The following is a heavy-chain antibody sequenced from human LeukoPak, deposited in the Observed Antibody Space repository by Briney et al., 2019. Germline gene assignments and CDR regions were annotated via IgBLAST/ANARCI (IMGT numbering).Heavy chain of an antibody. CDR1: GFTFSSHW. CDR2: IKRDGSGV. V-gene: IGHV3-7*05. D-gene: IGHD3-10*01. J-gene: IGHJ4*02. Sequence: GGSLRLSCVGSGFTFSSHWMSWVRQAPGRGPEWVANIKRDGSGVDYVESMKGRFTISRDNAKSSLYLQMNSLRAEDTAIYYCERDFIWGQGTPVTVSS. CDR3: ERDFI.